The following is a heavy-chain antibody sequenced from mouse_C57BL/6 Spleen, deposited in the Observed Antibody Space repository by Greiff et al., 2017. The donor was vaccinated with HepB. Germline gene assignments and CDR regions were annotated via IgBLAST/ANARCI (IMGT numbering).Heavy chain of an antibody. V-gene: IGHV5-9*01. Sequence: EVQRVESGGGLVKPGGSLKLSCAASGFTFSSYTMSWVRQTPEKRLEWVATISGGGGNTYYPDSVKGRFTISRDKAKNTLYLQMGSLRSEDTAWYYCARQGANLDYWGQGTTLTVSS. CDR3: ARQGANLDY. CDR2: ISGGGGNT. J-gene: IGHJ2*01. CDR1: GFTFSSYT.